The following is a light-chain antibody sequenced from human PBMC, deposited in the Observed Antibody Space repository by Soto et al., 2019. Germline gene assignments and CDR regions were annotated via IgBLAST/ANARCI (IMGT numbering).Light chain of an antibody. CDR1: EDITNY. Sequence: ASVGDRVTVTCRASEDITNYLAWYQQKVGKAPKLLIYDASALPRGVPSRFSGSGSGTKFTLTIASLQPEDFATYYCQQYETFSGTFRPGTKVDIK. V-gene: IGKV1-9*01. CDR2: DAS. CDR3: QQYETFSGT. J-gene: IGKJ1*01.